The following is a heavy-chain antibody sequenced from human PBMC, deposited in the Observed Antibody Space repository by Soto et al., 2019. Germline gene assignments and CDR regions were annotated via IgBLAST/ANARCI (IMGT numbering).Heavy chain of an antibody. V-gene: IGHV3-49*03. CDR2: IRSKAYGGTT. J-gene: IGHJ6*02. D-gene: IGHD6-19*01. Sequence: FRQAPGKGLEWVGFIRSKAYGGTTEYAASVKGRFTISRDDSKSIAYLQMNSLKTEDTAVYYCTRDSSGWYFYYYGMDVWGQGTTVTVSS. CDR3: TRDSSGWYFYYYGMDV.